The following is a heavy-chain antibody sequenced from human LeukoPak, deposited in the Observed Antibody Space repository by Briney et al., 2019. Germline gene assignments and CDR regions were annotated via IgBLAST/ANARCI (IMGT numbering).Heavy chain of an antibody. CDR1: GGSFSGYY. CDR2: INHSGST. Sequence: SETLSLTCAVYGGSFSGYYWSWIRQPPGKGLEWIGEINHSGSTNYNPSLKSRVTISVDTSKNQFSLKLSSVTAADTAVYYCARMSPGSSGQSYYYGMDVWGQGTTVTVSS. CDR3: ARMSPGSSGQSYYYGMDV. D-gene: IGHD6-19*01. J-gene: IGHJ6*02. V-gene: IGHV4-34*01.